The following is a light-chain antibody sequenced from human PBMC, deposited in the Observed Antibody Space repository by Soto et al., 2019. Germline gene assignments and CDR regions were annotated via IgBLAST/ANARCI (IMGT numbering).Light chain of an antibody. CDR3: QQYGSSPIT. V-gene: IGKV3-20*01. CDR2: GAS. Sequence: EIVLTQSPATLSLSPGERATLSCRASQSVSSSYLAWYQQKPGQAPRLXSYGASSRATGIPDRFSGSGSGTEFTLSISRLEPEDFAVYYCQQYGSSPITFGQGTRLEIK. CDR1: QSVSSSY. J-gene: IGKJ5*01.